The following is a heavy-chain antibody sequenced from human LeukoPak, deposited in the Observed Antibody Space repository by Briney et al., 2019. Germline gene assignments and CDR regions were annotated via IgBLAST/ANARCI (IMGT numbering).Heavy chain of an antibody. J-gene: IGHJ6*03. V-gene: IGHV4-61*02. CDR3: ASHRTSGNYYRHIDV. CDR1: GGSISSETYY. D-gene: IGHD1-26*01. Sequence: SQTLSLTRIVSGGSISSETYYWSWIRQPAGKGLEWIGRIFASGSTNYNPSLKSRVTMSVDTSKNQFSLKLSSVTAADSAVYYCASHRTSGNYYRHIDVWGKGTTVTVSS. CDR2: IFASGST.